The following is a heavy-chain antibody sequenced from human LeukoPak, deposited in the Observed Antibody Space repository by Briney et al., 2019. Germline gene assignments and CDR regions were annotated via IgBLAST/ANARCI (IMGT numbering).Heavy chain of an antibody. CDR1: GFTFSDFA. V-gene: IGHV3-33*01. J-gene: IGHJ1*01. CDR2: IWYDGHST. CDR3: ARGYGSGSYLDK. D-gene: IGHD3-10*01. Sequence: PGGSLRLSCAASGFTFSDFAMHWVRQAPGKGLEWLALIWYDGHSTYYADSVKGRFTISRDDAKNTLYLQMNTLSADDTAVYSCARGYGSGSYLDKWGQGTLVTVSS.